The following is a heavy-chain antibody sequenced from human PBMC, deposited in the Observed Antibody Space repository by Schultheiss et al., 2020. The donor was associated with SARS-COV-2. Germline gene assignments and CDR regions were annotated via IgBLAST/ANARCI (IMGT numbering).Heavy chain of an antibody. CDR3: ARHKRGSGWYFPQTMGAFDI. CDR1: GGSISSGGYY. Sequence: SETLSLTCTVSGGSISSGGYYWGWIRQPPAKGLEWIGTIFYSGSTYYNPSLKSRVTISVDTSKNQFSLKLSSVTAEDTAVYYCARHKRGSGWYFPQTMGAFDIWGQGTMVTVSS. V-gene: IGHV4-39*01. CDR2: IFYSGST. D-gene: IGHD6-19*01. J-gene: IGHJ3*02.